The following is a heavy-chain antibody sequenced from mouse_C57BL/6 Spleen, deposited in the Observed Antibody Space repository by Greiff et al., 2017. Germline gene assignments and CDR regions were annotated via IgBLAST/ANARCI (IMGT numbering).Heavy chain of an antibody. CDR1: GYAFSSSW. D-gene: IGHD2-1*01. J-gene: IGHJ2*01. CDR3: ARLGNYDYFDY. V-gene: IGHV1-82*01. Sequence: VHLVESGPELVKPGASVKISCKASGYAFSSSWMNWVKQRPGKGLEWIGRISPGDGDTNYNGKFKGKATLTADKSSITAYMQLSSLTSEDSAVYFCARLGNYDYFDYWGQGTTLTVSS. CDR2: ISPGDGDT.